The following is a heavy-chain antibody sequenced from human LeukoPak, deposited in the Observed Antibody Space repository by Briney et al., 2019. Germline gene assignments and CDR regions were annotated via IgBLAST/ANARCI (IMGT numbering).Heavy chain of an antibody. D-gene: IGHD5-24*01. J-gene: IGHJ4*02. Sequence: SETLSLTCTVSGGSISSYFWSWIRQPPGKGLEWIGYIYYSGSINYNPSLKSRVTISVDTSKNQFSLKLSSVTAADTAVYYCARTSWLQSSYYFDYWGQGTLVTVSS. CDR2: IYYSGSI. V-gene: IGHV4-59*08. CDR1: GGSISSYF. CDR3: ARTSWLQSSYYFDY.